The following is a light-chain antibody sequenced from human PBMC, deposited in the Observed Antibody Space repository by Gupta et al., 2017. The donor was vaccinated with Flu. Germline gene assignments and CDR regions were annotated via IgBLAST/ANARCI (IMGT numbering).Light chain of an antibody. CDR1: GGTKEC. J-gene: IGLJ3*02. V-gene: IGLV3-10*01. Sequence: GKMSTSKCSGDGGTKECGSWYRQKAGHAPMLVVYEVNKRAAGVPERFSGSSAGTKATVTVGEAQGDDDADYYCYSPDSSGADWFGGGTKLTVL. CDR3: YSPDSSGADW. CDR2: EVN.